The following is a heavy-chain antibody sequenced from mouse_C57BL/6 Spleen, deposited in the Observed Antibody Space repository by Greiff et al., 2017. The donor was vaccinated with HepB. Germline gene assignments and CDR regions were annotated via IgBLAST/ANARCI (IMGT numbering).Heavy chain of an antibody. CDR1: GYAFSSSW. V-gene: IGHV1-82*01. CDR2: IYPGDGDT. J-gene: IGHJ2*01. CDR3: ARPLYVINFDY. Sequence: VQLQQSGPELVKPGASVKISCKASGYAFSSSWMNWVKQRPGKGLEWIGRIYPGDGDTNYNGKFKGKATLTADKSSSTAYMRLSSLTSEDSAVSTCARPLYVINFDYWGQGTTLTVSS. D-gene: IGHD2-3*01.